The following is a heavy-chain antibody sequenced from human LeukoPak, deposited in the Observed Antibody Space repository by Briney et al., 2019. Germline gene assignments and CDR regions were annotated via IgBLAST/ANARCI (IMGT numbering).Heavy chain of an antibody. J-gene: IGHJ4*02. D-gene: IGHD2-2*01. V-gene: IGHV3-23*01. Sequence: GGSLRLSCAASGFTFSSYAMSWLRQAPGKGLEGVSSISGSYGTTYYADSVKGRFTISRDNSKNTLYLQMNSLRAEDTALYYCAKGNIAELPAAPYYWGQGTLVTVSS. CDR3: AKGNIAELPAAPYY. CDR1: GFTFSSYA. CDR2: ISGSYGTT.